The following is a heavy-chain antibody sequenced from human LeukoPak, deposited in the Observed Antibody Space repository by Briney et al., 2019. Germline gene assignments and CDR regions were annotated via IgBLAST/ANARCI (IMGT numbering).Heavy chain of an antibody. CDR2: VSGSGGST. CDR3: AKGLDIVVVTANFFDY. Sequence: GGSLRLSCAASGFTFSSYAMSWVRQAPGKGLEWVSAVSGSGGSTYYADSVKGRFTISRDNSKNTLYLQMNSLRAEDTAVYYFAKGLDIVVVTANFFDYWGQGTLVTVSS. J-gene: IGHJ4*02. D-gene: IGHD2-21*02. V-gene: IGHV3-23*01. CDR1: GFTFSSYA.